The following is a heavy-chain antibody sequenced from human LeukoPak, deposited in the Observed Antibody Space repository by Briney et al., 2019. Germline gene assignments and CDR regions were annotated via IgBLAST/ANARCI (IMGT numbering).Heavy chain of an antibody. D-gene: IGHD3-3*01. CDR3: AREISTLFGVVTMRFDP. CDR2: IHTSGST. J-gene: IGHJ5*02. Sequence: SETLSLTCTVSGVSISSFYWSWLRQPAGKGLEWIGRIHTSGSTNYHPSLKSRVTKSADTFQEQVTFNQGPVTAADTAVYYCAREISTLFGVVTMRFDPWGQGTLVIVSS. CDR1: GVSISSFY. V-gene: IGHV4-4*07.